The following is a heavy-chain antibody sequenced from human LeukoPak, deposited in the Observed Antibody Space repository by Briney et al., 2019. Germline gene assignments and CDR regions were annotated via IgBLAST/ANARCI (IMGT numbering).Heavy chain of an antibody. CDR1: GFTFSRYA. CDR3: AREERFLQWPYYNGMDV. Sequence: GRSLSLTCAASGFTFSRYAAHWVRQAPGKGLEWVAVVSYDGFNKYYADSVKGRFSLSRDNSKNTLSLQMNSLRTEDTAVYYCAREERFLQWPYYNGMDVWGQGTTVTVSS. V-gene: IGHV3-30-3*01. CDR2: VSYDGFNK. J-gene: IGHJ6*02. D-gene: IGHD3-3*01.